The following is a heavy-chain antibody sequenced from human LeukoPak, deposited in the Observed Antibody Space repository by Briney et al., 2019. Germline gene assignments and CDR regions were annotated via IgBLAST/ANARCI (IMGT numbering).Heavy chain of an antibody. CDR1: GGSISSGGYY. CDR3: ARGEDDYYYYGMDV. J-gene: IGHJ6*02. V-gene: IGHV4-31*03. CDR2: IYYSGST. Sequence: SETLSLTCTVSGGSISSGGYYWSWIRQHPGKGLEWIGYIYYSGSTYYNSSLKSRVTISVDTSKNQFSLKLSSVTAADTAVYYCARGEDDYYYYGMDVWGQGTTVTVSS.